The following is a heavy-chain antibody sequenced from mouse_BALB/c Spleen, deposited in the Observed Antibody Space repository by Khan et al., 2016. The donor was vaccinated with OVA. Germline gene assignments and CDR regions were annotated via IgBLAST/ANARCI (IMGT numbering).Heavy chain of an antibody. CDR2: IRSKSNNYAT. J-gene: IGHJ3*01. D-gene: IGHD2-3*01. CDR3: VCHDGYSAWFAY. Sequence: EVQLVETGGGLVQPKGSLKLSCAASGFTFNTNAMNWVRQAPGKGLEWVARIRSKSNNYATYYADSVKDRFTISRDDSQSMLYLQMNNLKTEDTAMDYCVCHDGYSAWFAYWGQGTLVTVSA. V-gene: IGHV10S3*01. CDR1: GFTFNTNA.